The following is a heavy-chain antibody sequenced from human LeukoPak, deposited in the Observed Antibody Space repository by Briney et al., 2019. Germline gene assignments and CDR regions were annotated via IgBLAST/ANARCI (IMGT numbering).Heavy chain of an antibody. CDR2: IYYSGST. Sequence: SETLSLTCTVSGGSISSSSYYWGWIRQPPGKGLEWVGSIYYSGSTYYNPSHKSRVTISVDTSKNQSSLKLSSVTAADTAVYYCARHLLVVVVPAAINDWYFDLWGRGTLVTVSS. CDR1: GGSISSSSYY. CDR3: ARHLLVVVVPAAINDWYFDL. J-gene: IGHJ2*01. V-gene: IGHV4-39*01. D-gene: IGHD2-2*01.